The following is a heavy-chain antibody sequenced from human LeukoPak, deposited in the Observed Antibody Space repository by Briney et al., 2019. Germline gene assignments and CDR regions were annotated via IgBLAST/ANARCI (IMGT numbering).Heavy chain of an antibody. D-gene: IGHD2-15*01. CDR1: GDSVSSNIAG. J-gene: IGHJ5*02. V-gene: IGHV6-1*01. Sequence: SQTLSPTCAISGDSVSSNIAGWSWIRQSPSRGLEWLGRTYYRSRWYIDYAVSVGSRITISADTSKNQFSLQLNSVTPEDTAVYYCARGGLVGSDRGWFGPWGQGTLVTVSS. CDR3: ARGGLVGSDRGWFGP. CDR2: TYYRSRWYI.